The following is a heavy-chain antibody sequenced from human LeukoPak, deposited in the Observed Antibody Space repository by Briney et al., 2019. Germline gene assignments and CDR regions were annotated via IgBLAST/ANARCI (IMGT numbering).Heavy chain of an antibody. Sequence: GGSLRLSCAASGFTFSSYAMTWVRQAPGKGLEWVSAISGSGGSTYYADSVKGRFTISRDNSKNTRYLQMNSLRAEDPAVYYCPKDLFPRKDDYGDYLEAFDIWGQGKMVTVSS. CDR1: GFTFSSYA. J-gene: IGHJ3*02. V-gene: IGHV3-23*01. CDR2: ISGSGGST. CDR3: PKDLFPRKDDYGDYLEAFDI. D-gene: IGHD4-17*01.